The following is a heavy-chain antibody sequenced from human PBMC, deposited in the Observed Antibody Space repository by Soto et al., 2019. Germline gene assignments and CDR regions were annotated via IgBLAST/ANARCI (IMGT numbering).Heavy chain of an antibody. J-gene: IGHJ3*02. Sequence: QVQLVESGGGVVQPGRSLRLSCAASGFTFSSYGRHWVRQAPGKGLEWVAVISYDGSNKYYADSVKGRFTISRVNSKNXLYLQMNSLRAEDTAVYYCAKDFPIIVATTGAFDIWGQGTMVTVSS. D-gene: IGHD5-12*01. CDR1: GFTFSSYG. CDR3: AKDFPIIVATTGAFDI. CDR2: ISYDGSNK. V-gene: IGHV3-30*18.